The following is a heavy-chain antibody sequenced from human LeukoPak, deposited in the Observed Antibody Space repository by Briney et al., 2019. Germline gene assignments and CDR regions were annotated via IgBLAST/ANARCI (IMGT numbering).Heavy chain of an antibody. J-gene: IGHJ4*02. V-gene: IGHV3-74*01. Sequence: GGSLRLSCAASGSIFSRYWMHWVRQAPGKGLVWVAQVNNDGTGTNYADSVKGRFTMSRDNAKNTLYLQMNSLRAEDTAVYYCARGGIGGATPDYWGQGALVTVSS. CDR1: GSIFSRYW. D-gene: IGHD1-26*01. CDR3: ARGGIGGATPDY. CDR2: VNNDGTGT.